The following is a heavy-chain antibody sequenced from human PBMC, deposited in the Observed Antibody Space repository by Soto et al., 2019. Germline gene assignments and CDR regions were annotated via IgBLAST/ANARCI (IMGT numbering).Heavy chain of an antibody. D-gene: IGHD6-13*01. V-gene: IGHV4-4*02. J-gene: IGHJ4*02. Sequence: SETLPHTCAVSSGSSSSSNWWSWVRQPPGKGLEWIGEIYHSGSTNYNPSLKSRVTISVDKSKNQFSLKLSSVTAADTAVYYCARRPRTRFIAAAALDYWGQGTLVTVSS. CDR3: ARRPRTRFIAAAALDY. CDR1: SGSSSSSNW. CDR2: IYHSGST.